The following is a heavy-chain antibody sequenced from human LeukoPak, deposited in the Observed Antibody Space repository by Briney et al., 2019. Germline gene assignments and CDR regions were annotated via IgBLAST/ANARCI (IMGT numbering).Heavy chain of an antibody. Sequence: ASVTVSCKASGGTFSSYAISWVRQAPGQGLEWMGRIIPILGIANYAQKFQGRVTITADKSISTAYMGLSRLRSDDTAVYYCARDPGGPAAWGQGTLVTVSS. J-gene: IGHJ5*02. D-gene: IGHD1-14*01. CDR2: IIPILGIA. CDR1: GGTFSSYA. CDR3: ARDPGGPAA. V-gene: IGHV1-69*04.